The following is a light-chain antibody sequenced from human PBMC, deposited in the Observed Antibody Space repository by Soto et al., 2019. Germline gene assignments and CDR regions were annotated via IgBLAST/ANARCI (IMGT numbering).Light chain of an antibody. CDR2: AAS. J-gene: IGKJ1*01. CDR1: QSISSY. V-gene: IGKV1-39*01. CDR3: QQNYSTPPWT. Sequence: DIQMTQSPSSLSASVGDRVTITCRASQSISSYLNWYQQKPGKAPKLLIYAASSLQSGIPSRFSGSGSGTDFTLTISSLQSEDFATYYCQQNYSTPPWTFGQGTKVEIK.